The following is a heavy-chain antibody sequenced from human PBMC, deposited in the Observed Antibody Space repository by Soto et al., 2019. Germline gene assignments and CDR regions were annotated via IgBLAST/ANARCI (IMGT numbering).Heavy chain of an antibody. CDR2: ISSNGGST. J-gene: IGHJ4*02. CDR3: VKTYSGSYYDY. CDR1: GFTFSSYA. V-gene: IGHV3-64D*06. D-gene: IGHD1-26*01. Sequence: GGSLRLPCSASGFTFSSYAMHWVRQAPGKGLEYVSAISSNGGSTYYADSVKGRFTISRDNSKNTLYLQMSSLRAEDTAVYYCVKTYSGSYYDYWGQGTLVTVSS.